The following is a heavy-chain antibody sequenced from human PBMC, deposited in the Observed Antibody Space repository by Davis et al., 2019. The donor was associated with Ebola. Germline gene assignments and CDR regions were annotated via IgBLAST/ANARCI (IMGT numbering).Heavy chain of an antibody. CDR2: VSFDGGNK. J-gene: IGHJ3*01. CDR1: GFTLRNSP. Sequence: GGSLRLSCIVSGFTLRNSPMVWVRHAPGKGLEWVASVSFDGGNKFYADSVKGRFTISRDNSKNTLHLQMNSLRVEDTAIYYCAKDTSNVWFDVWGQGTMVSVSS. CDR3: AKDTSNVWFDV. V-gene: IGHV3-30*04. D-gene: IGHD6-19*01.